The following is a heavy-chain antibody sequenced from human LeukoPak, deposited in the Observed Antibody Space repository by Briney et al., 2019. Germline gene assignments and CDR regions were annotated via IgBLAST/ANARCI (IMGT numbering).Heavy chain of an antibody. V-gene: IGHV5-51*01. D-gene: IGHD4-17*01. CDR1: GYSFTSYW. CDR2: IYPGDSDT. Sequence: GESLKISCKGSGYSFTSYWIGWVRQMPGKGLEWMGIIYPGDSDTRYSPSFQGQVTISADKSISTAYLQWSSLKASDTAMYYCARHHHYGEYVLPRRAPPDYWGQGTPVTVSS. CDR3: ARHHHYGEYVLPRRAPPDY. J-gene: IGHJ4*02.